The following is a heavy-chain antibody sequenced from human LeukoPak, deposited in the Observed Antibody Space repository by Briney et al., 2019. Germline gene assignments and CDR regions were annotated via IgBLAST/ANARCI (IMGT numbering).Heavy chain of an antibody. CDR1: AGSISSSPYY. V-gene: IGHV4-39*02. CDR3: ARVGHPTQRRVLSTVTVPTAGAFDI. Sequence: PSETLSLTCTVSAGSISSSPYYWGWIRQPPGKGLEWIGSISYTGSTYYNPSLKSRVTISVDMSKNQCSLRLSSVTAADTALYYCARVGHPTQRRVLSTVTVPTAGAFDIWGQGTMVTVSS. J-gene: IGHJ3*02. CDR2: ISYTGST. D-gene: IGHD4-17*01.